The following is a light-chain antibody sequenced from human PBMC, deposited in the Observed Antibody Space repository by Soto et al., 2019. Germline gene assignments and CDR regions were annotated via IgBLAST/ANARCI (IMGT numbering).Light chain of an antibody. Sequence: DIQMTQSPSSLSASVGDRVTITCRASQTISSYLNWYQQKPGKAPKLQIYAASSLQSGVPSRFSGSGSGTDFTLTISSLQPEDFATYYCQQSYSIPITFGQGTRLEI. CDR3: QQSYSIPIT. V-gene: IGKV1-39*01. CDR2: AAS. CDR1: QTISSY. J-gene: IGKJ5*01.